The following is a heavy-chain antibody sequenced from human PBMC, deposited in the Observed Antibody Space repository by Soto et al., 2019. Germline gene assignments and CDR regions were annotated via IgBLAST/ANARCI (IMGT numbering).Heavy chain of an antibody. V-gene: IGHV3-23*01. D-gene: IGHD6-19*01. J-gene: IGHJ4*02. CDR1: GFTFSSYA. CDR2: ISGSGGST. CDR3: ARRSSGWYFDY. Sequence: GGSLRLSCAASGFTFSSYAMNWVRQAPGKGLERVSVISGSGGSTYYADSVKGRFTISRDNSKNTLYLQMNSLRAEDTAVYYCARRSSGWYFDYWGQRTLVTVSS.